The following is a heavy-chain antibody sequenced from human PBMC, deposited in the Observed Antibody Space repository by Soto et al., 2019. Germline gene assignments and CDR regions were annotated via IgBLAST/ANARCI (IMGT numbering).Heavy chain of an antibody. CDR1: GFTFSSYW. Sequence: GGSLRLSCAASGFTFSSYWMSWVRQAPGKGLEWVAHIKHDGSEKYYVDSVKGRFTISRDNAKNTLYLQMNSLRAEDTAVYYCARDPALGLFDYWGQGTLVTVSS. CDR2: IKHDGSEK. J-gene: IGHJ4*02. CDR3: ARDPALGLFDY. V-gene: IGHV3-7*01. D-gene: IGHD7-27*01.